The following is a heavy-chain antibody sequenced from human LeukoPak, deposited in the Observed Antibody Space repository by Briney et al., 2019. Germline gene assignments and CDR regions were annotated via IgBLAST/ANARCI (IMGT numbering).Heavy chain of an antibody. Sequence: PGGSLRLSCAASGFTFSSYAMSWVRQAPGKGLEWVSAISGSGGSTYYADSVKGRFTISRDNSKNTLYLQMNSLRAEDTAVYYCAKDTYMVRGVLGAFDIWGQGTMVTVSS. D-gene: IGHD3-10*01. CDR1: GFTFSSYA. CDR3: AKDTYMVRGVLGAFDI. J-gene: IGHJ3*02. CDR2: ISGSGGST. V-gene: IGHV3-23*01.